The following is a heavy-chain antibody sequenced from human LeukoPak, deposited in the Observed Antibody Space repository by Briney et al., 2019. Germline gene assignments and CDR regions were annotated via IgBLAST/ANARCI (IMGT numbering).Heavy chain of an antibody. D-gene: IGHD4-11*01. CDR2: ISAYNGNT. Sequence: GASVKVSCKASGYTFTSYGIIWVRQAPGQGLEWMGWISAYNGNTNYAQKLQGRVTMTTDTSTSTAYMELWSLRSDDTAVYYCARDFTSQFLDAFDIWGQGTMVTVSS. CDR1: GYTFTSYG. V-gene: IGHV1-18*01. J-gene: IGHJ3*02. CDR3: ARDFTSQFLDAFDI.